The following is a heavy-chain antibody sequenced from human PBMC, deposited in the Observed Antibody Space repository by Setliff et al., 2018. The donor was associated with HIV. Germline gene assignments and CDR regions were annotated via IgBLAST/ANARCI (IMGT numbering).Heavy chain of an antibody. J-gene: IGHJ5*02. Sequence: TLSLTCTVSGYPISSGYYWGWIRQPPGKGLQWIGRIHTSGNTNYNPSLKSRVTISVDTSKSQFSLKLSSLTAADTAVYYCARGRTQWPNYNYFDPWGLGTLVTVSS. CDR2: IHTSGNT. D-gene: IGHD6-19*01. V-gene: IGHV4-38-2*02. CDR1: GYPISSGYY. CDR3: ARGRTQWPNYNYFDP.